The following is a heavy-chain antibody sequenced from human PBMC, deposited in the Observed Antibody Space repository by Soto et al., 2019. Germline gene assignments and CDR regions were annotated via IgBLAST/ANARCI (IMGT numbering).Heavy chain of an antibody. V-gene: IGHV4-31*03. CDR3: ARAKPRYSSSLSLFDP. D-gene: IGHD6-6*01. Sequence: LSLTCTVSGGSISSGGYHWSWIRQHPGKGLEWIGYIYYSGSTYYNPSLKSRVTISVDTSKNQFSLKLSSVTAADTAVYYCARAKPRYSSSLSLFDPWGQGTLVTVSS. CDR2: IYYSGST. CDR1: GGSISSGGYH. J-gene: IGHJ5*02.